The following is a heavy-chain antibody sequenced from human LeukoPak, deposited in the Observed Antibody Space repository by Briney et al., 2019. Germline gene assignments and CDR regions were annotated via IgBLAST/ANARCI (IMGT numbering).Heavy chain of an antibody. J-gene: IGHJ4*02. V-gene: IGHV3-33*05. Sequence: GGSLRLSCGASGFTLSSYSIHWVRPAPGKGLEWVAVISYDGSNKYYADSVKGRFTISRDNSKNTLYLQMTNLRPEDTAKYYCAKRNTMIRGGPSFDYWGQGILVAVSS. CDR1: GFTLSSYS. CDR3: AKRNTMIRGGPSFDY. CDR2: ISYDGSNK. D-gene: IGHD3-10*01.